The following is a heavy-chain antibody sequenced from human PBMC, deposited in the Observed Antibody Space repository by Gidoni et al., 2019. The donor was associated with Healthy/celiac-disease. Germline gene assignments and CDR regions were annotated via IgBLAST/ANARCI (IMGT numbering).Heavy chain of an antibody. Sequence: QMQLVQSGPEVKKPGTSVKVSCKASGFTFTSSAVQWVRQARGQRLEWIGWIVVGSGNTNYAQKFQERVTITRDMSTSTAYMELSSLRSEDTAVYYCAAGNRGYSGYDPDYWGQGTLVTVSS. J-gene: IGHJ4*02. CDR2: IVVGSGNT. CDR3: AAGNRGYSGYDPDY. V-gene: IGHV1-58*01. CDR1: GFTFTSSA. D-gene: IGHD5-12*01.